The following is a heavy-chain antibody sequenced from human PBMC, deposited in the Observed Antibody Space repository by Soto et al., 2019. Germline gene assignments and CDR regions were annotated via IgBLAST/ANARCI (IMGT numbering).Heavy chain of an antibody. CDR2: ISAYNNNT. Sequence: QVQLVQSGAEEKRPGASVKVSCKASGFTFTSFGISWVRQAPGQGLEWMGWISAYNNNTNYAQNLQDRVTMSTSTSTSTAYMELRSLRSDDTAVYYCVRHPYDFWSGYPANNWFDPWGQGTLVTVSS. CDR1: GFTFTSFG. J-gene: IGHJ5*02. CDR3: VRHPYDFWSGYPANNWFDP. V-gene: IGHV1-18*01. D-gene: IGHD3-3*01.